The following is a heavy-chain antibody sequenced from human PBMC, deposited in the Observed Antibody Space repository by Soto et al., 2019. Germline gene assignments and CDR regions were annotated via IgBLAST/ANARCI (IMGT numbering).Heavy chain of an antibody. CDR1: GFTFSSYA. Sequence: EVQLLESGGGLVQPGGSLRLSCAASGFTFSSYAMTWVRQAPGKGLEWVSAISGSGNTSYYAESVKGRLTISRDSSKKMLYLQMNSLRPEDMAVYYCAKDRGRTWYEDYWGQGTLVTVSS. J-gene: IGHJ4*02. CDR2: ISGSGNTS. D-gene: IGHD6-13*01. V-gene: IGHV3-23*01. CDR3: AKDRGRTWYEDY.